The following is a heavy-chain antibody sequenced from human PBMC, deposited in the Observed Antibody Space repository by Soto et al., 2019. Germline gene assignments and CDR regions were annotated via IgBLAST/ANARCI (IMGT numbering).Heavy chain of an antibody. V-gene: IGHV3-74*01. D-gene: IGHD3-22*01. CDR2: ISTDGSST. Sequence: GGSLRLSCAASGFTFSSYWMHWVRQAPGKGLVWVSRISTDGSSTTYADSVKGRFTVSRDNAKNTLYLQMNSLRAEDTAVYYCATEPNDSSGYYPTYFDHWGQGTLVTVS. CDR3: ATEPNDSSGYYPTYFDH. CDR1: GFTFSSYW. J-gene: IGHJ4*02.